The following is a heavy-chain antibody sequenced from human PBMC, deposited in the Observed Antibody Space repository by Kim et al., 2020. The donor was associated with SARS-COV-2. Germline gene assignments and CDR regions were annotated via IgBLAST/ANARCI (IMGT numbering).Heavy chain of an antibody. CDR3: AGGITKFYYYYTMDV. V-gene: IGHV3-21*01. CDR1: GFNLTTHT. J-gene: IGHJ6*02. D-gene: IGHD3-10*01. Sequence: GGSLRLSCAASGFNLTTHTMDWVRQAPGKGLEWLSSISSRSGYIYYADSVKGRFIISRDNAKNSLYLQMNSLRAEDTALYYCAGGITKFYYYYTMDVWGHGTTVTVSS. CDR2: ISSRSGYI.